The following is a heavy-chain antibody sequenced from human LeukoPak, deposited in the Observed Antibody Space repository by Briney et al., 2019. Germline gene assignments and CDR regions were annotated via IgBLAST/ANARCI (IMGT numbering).Heavy chain of an antibody. Sequence: SQSLSLTCTVSGDSIGGGDFYWSWIRQPPGKGLEWLGYIYDTGSTYYNPFLNGRVTISVDKSKSQFSLELNSVTAADTAIYFCARDLFGAPAGLGGFDSWGQGTLVTVSS. CDR3: ARDLFGAPAGLGGFDS. CDR1: GDSIGGGDFY. D-gene: IGHD6-13*01. V-gene: IGHV4-30-4*08. J-gene: IGHJ4*02. CDR2: IYDTGST.